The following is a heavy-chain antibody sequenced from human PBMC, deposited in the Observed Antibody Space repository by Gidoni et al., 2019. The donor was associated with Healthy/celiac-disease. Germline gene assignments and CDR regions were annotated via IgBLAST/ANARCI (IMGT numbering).Heavy chain of an antibody. CDR3: AKGSGSYIQTSYYFDY. V-gene: IGHV3-9*01. Sequence: EVQLVESGGGLVQPGRSLRLSCAASGCTFDDYAMHWVRQAPGKGLEWVSGISWNSGSIGYADSVKGRFTISRDNAKNSLYLQMNSLRAEDTALYYCAKGSGSYIQTSYYFDYWGQGTLVTVSS. J-gene: IGHJ4*02. CDR1: GCTFDDYA. CDR2: ISWNSGSI. D-gene: IGHD1-26*01.